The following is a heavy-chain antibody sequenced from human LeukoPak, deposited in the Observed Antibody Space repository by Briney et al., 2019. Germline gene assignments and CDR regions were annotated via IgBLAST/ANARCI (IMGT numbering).Heavy chain of an antibody. D-gene: IGHD3-22*01. CDR1: GFSFGDYA. V-gene: IGHV3-49*03. J-gene: IGHJ4*02. CDR3: TTYYYESSGYYRDY. CDR2: IRSKVYGGTT. Sequence: GGSLRLSCTASGFSFGDYAMSWFRQAPGRGLEWVTFIRSKVYGGTTEYAASVKGRFTISRDDPKSIAYLQMNSLKTEDTAVYYCTTYYYESSGYYRDYWGQGTLVTVSS.